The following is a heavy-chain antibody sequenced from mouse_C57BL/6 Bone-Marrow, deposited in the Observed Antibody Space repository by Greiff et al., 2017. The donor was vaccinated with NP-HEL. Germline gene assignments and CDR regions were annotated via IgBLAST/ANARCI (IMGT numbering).Heavy chain of an antibody. Sequence: EVKLQESGPVLVKPGASVKMSCKASGYTFTDYYMNWVKQSHGKSLEWIGVINPYNGGTSYNQKFKGKATLTVDKSSSTAYMELNSLTSEDSAVYYCARAVYYDYDVVAYWGQGTLVTVSA. CDR3: ARAVYYDYDVVAY. D-gene: IGHD2-4*01. V-gene: IGHV1-19*01. J-gene: IGHJ3*01. CDR1: GYTFTDYY. CDR2: INPYNGGT.